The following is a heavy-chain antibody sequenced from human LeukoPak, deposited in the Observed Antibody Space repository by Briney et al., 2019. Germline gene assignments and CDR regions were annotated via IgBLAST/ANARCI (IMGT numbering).Heavy chain of an antibody. CDR2: IYQSGST. CDR3: ARRYTNAGYFDY. J-gene: IGHJ4*01. CDR1: GGSITSGNYY. D-gene: IGHD2-2*02. Sequence: SETLSLTCTVSGGSITSGNYYWSWIRQPPGKGLEWIGYIYQSGSTYYNPSLKSRVTISVDRSKNQFSLKLTSVTAADTAVYYCARRYTNAGYFDYWGQGTPVTVSS. V-gene: IGHV4-30-2*01.